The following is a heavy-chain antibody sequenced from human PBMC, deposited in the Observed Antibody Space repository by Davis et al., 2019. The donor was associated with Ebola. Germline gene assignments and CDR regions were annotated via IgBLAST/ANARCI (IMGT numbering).Heavy chain of an antibody. CDR2: IYYSGST. CDR3: ARADCSSTSCYTYYYYGMDV. J-gene: IGHJ6*02. V-gene: IGHV4-59*12. D-gene: IGHD2-2*02. CDR1: GGSISSYY. Sequence: MPSETLSLTCTVSGGSISSYYWSWIRQPPGKGLEWIGYIYYSGSTNYNPSLKSRVTISVDTSKNQFSLKLSSVTAADTAVYYCARADCSSTSCYTYYYYGMDVWGQGTTVTVSS.